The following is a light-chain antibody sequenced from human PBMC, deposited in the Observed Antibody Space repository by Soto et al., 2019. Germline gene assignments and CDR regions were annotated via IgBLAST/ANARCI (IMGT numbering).Light chain of an antibody. CDR3: SSYTRSTTLVV. V-gene: IGLV2-14*01. J-gene: IGLJ2*01. Sequence: QSALTQPASVSGSPGQSITISSTGTSSDVGGYNYVSWYQQHPGKAPKLMIYDVSDRPSGVSSRFSGSKSGNTASLTISGLQAEDEADYYCSSYTRSTTLVVFGGGTKLTVL. CDR1: SSDVGGYNY. CDR2: DVS.